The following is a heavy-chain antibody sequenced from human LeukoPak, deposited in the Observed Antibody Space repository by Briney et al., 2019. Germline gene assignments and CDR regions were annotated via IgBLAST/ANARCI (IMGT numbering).Heavy chain of an antibody. CDR2: INWNGDST. J-gene: IGHJ4*02. CDR1: GFTLDDYA. D-gene: IGHD6-19*01. Sequence: GGSLRLSCAASGFTLDDYAMNWVRQAPGKGLEWVSGINWNGDSTGYVDSVKGRFTISRDNAKNSLYLQMNSLRVEDTALYYCARDRAIAVDVGVDYWGQGTLVTVSS. V-gene: IGHV3-20*04. CDR3: ARDRAIAVDVGVDY.